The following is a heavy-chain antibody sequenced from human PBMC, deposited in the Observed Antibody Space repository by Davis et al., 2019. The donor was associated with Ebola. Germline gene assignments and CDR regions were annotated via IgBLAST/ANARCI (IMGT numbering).Heavy chain of an antibody. V-gene: IGHV3-23*01. CDR1: GFTFSSYA. D-gene: IGHD3-22*01. Sequence: GESLKISCAASGFTFSSYAMSWVRQAPGKGLEWVSAISGSGGSTYYADSVKGRFTISRDNSKNTLYLQMDSLRAEDTAVYYCATGGGGYPIYYMDVWGKGTTVTVSS. CDR2: ISGSGGST. J-gene: IGHJ6*03. CDR3: ATGGGGYPIYYMDV.